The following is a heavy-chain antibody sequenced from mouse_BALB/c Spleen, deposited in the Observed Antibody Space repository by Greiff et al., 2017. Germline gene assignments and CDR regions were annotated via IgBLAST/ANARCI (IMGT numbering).Heavy chain of an antibody. CDR1: GFNIKDTY. J-gene: IGHJ2*01. Sequence: VQLQQSGAELVKPGASVKLSCTASGFNIKDTYMHWVKQRPEQGLEWIGRIDPANGNTKYDPKFQGKATITADTSSNTAYLQLSSLTSEDTAVCYCARGTNWAFDYWGQGTTLTVSS. CDR2: IDPANGNT. CDR3: ARGTNWAFDY. V-gene: IGHV14-3*02. D-gene: IGHD4-1*01.